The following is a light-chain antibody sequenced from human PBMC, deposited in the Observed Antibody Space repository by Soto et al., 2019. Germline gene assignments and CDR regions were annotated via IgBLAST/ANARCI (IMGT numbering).Light chain of an antibody. V-gene: IGKV1-5*03. Sequence: DIQMTQSPSTLSASVGDRVTITCRASQSVSSSMAWYQQKPGKAPKLLIYKASSLESGVPSRFSGSGSGTEFTLTISSLHPDDFATYYCQQYDRFSYTFGQGTKLEIK. CDR3: QQYDRFSYT. CDR1: QSVSSS. J-gene: IGKJ2*01. CDR2: KAS.